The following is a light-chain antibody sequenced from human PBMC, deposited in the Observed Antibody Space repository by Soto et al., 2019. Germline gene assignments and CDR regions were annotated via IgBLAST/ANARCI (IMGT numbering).Light chain of an antibody. J-gene: IGLJ2*01. CDR1: SSNIGRNT. Sequence: QSVLTQPPSASGTPGQRVTISCSGSSSNIGRNTVNWYQQLPGTAPKLLIYNNNQRPSGVPDRFSGSKSGTSASLAISGLQSEDEADYYCAAWDDSLNGLVFGGGTKLTVL. CDR3: AAWDDSLNGLV. V-gene: IGLV1-44*01. CDR2: NNN.